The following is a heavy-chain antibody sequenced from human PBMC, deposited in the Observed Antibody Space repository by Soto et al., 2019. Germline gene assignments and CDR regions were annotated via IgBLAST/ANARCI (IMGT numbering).Heavy chain of an antibody. CDR1: GFTFSSYA. CDR2: ISYDGSNK. V-gene: IGHV3-30-3*01. Sequence: QVQLVESGGGVVQPGRSLRLSCAASGFTFSSYAMHWVRQAPGKGLEWVAVISYDGSNKYYADSVKGRFTISRDNSKNTLYLQMNSLRAEDTAVYYCASERGESSGYYWSPVFDYWGQGALVTVSS. D-gene: IGHD3-22*01. CDR3: ASERGESSGYYWSPVFDY. J-gene: IGHJ4*02.